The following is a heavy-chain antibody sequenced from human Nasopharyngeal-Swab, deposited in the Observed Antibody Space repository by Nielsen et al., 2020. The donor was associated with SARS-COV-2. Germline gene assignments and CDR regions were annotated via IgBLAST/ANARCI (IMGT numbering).Heavy chain of an antibody. V-gene: IGHV3-23*01. CDR2: LSGTGEST. CDR3: AKAWAAAGLSFYYYMDV. D-gene: IGHD6-13*01. J-gene: IGHJ6*03. Sequence: WIRQPPGKGLEWVSTLSGTGESTYYADSVTGRFAISRDNSNNTLYLQMHGLRAEDTGIYFCAKAWAAAGLSFYYYMDVWGKGTTVTVSS.